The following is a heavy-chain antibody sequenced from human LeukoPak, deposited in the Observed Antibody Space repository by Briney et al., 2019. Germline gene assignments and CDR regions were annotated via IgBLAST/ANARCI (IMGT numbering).Heavy chain of an antibody. V-gene: IGHV4-34*01. CDR3: AVHIVVVPAAKKKNWFDP. CDR2: INHSGST. J-gene: IGHJ5*02. D-gene: IGHD2-2*01. CDR1: GGSFSGYY. Sequence: SETLSLTCAVYGGSFSGYYWSWIRQPPGKGLEWIGEINHSGSTNYNPSLKSRVNISVDTSKNQFSLKLSSVTAADTAVYYCAVHIVVVPAAKKKNWFDPWGQGTLVTVSS.